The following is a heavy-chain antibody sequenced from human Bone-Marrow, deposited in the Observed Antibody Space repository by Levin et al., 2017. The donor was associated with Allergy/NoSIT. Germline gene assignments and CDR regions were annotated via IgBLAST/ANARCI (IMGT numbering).Heavy chain of an antibody. V-gene: IGHV1-8*01. CDR3: AREKVGYCSSTSCYGHYYYYYGMDV. D-gene: IGHD2-2*01. CDR2: MNPNSGNT. J-gene: IGHJ6*02. Sequence: GASVKVSCKASGYTFTSYDINWVRQATGQGLEWMGWMNPNSGNTGYAQKFQGRVTMTRNTSISTAYMELSSLRSEDTAVYYCAREKVGYCSSTSCYGHYYYYYGMDVWGQGTTVTVSS. CDR1: GYTFTSYD.